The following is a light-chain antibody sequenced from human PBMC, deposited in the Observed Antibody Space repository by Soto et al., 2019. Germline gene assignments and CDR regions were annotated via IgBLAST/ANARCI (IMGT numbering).Light chain of an antibody. Sequence: EIVLTQSPGTLSLSPGQRATLSCRASQRLSASDIAWYQQKPGQAPKFLIYGVSSRATGIPDRFSGSGSGTDFTLTISRMEHEDFAVYHCQQYGSSPLITLGQGTRLE. CDR1: QRLSASD. CDR2: GVS. V-gene: IGKV3-20*01. J-gene: IGKJ5*01. CDR3: QQYGSSPLIT.